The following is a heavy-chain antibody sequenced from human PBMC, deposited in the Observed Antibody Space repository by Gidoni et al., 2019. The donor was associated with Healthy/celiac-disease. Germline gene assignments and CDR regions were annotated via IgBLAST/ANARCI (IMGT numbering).Heavy chain of an antibody. J-gene: IGHJ4*02. Sequence: QLQLQESGPGLVKPSETLSLTCTVSGGSISSSSYYWGWIRQPPGKGLEWIGSIYYSGSTYYNPSLKSRVTISVDTSKNQFSLKLSSVTAADTAVYYCARHEGYSYGYSDYWGQGTLVTVSS. CDR1: GGSISSSSYY. CDR3: ARHEGYSYGYSDY. D-gene: IGHD5-18*01. CDR2: IYYSGST. V-gene: IGHV4-39*01.